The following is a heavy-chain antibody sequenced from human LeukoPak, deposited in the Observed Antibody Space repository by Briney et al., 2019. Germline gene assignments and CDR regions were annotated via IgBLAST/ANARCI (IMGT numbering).Heavy chain of an antibody. V-gene: IGHV4-39*07. CDR3: ARYGGSYSGVYY. D-gene: IGHD1-26*01. CDR1: GGSISSGGYY. Sequence: SQTLSLTCTVSGGSISSGGYYWSWIRQPPGKGLEWIGKINHSGSTNYNPSLKSRVTISVDTSKNQFSLKLSSVTAADTAVYYCARYGGSYSGVYYWGQGTLVTVSS. J-gene: IGHJ4*02. CDR2: INHSGST.